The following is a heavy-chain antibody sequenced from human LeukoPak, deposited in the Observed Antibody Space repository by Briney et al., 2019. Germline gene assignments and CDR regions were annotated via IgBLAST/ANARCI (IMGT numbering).Heavy chain of an antibody. J-gene: IGHJ4*02. D-gene: IGHD6-19*01. CDR2: ISPTSSTK. CDR1: GFTFSLYS. V-gene: IGHV3-48*02. CDR3: ARGAYSSGPDY. Sequence: GGSLRLSCAASGFTFSLYSMNWVRQAPGKGLEWGSYISPTSSTKFYADAVKGRFTMSRDNAKNSLYLQINSLRDEDTAVYYCARGAYSSGPDYWGQAALVTVPS.